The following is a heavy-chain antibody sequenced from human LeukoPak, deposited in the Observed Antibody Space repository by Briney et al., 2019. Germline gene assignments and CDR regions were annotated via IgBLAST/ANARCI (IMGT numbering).Heavy chain of an antibody. CDR3: AREDYYDSSGYYDY. CDR2: ISAYNGNT. D-gene: IGHD3-22*01. V-gene: IGHV1-18*01. Sequence: ASVKVSCKASGYTFIHYGITWVRQAPGQGLEWMGWISAYNGNTNYAQKFQDRVIMTKDTSTSTAYMELRSLRSEDTAVYYCAREDYYDSSGYYDYWGQGTLVTVSS. J-gene: IGHJ4*02. CDR1: GYTFIHYG.